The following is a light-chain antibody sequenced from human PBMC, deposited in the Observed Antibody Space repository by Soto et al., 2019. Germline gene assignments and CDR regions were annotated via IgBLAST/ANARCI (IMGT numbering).Light chain of an antibody. CDR3: HQYGSSLRT. Sequence: EIVLTQSPGTLSLSPGERATLSCRASQSVSSNYLGWYQKKPGQPPSLLIYGGSSRATGIPDRFSGGGSGTDFTLTIIRLEPEDFAEYYCHQYGSSLRTFGQGTKVDVK. CDR2: GGS. V-gene: IGKV3-20*01. CDR1: QSVSSNY. J-gene: IGKJ1*01.